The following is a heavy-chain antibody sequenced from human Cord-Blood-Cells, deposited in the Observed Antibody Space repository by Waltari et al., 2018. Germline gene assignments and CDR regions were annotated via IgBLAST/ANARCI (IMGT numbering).Heavy chain of an antibody. CDR2: INHSGSP. CDR3: GGGGSDYYGSGSYLHFDY. V-gene: IGHV4-34*01. D-gene: IGHD3-10*01. Sequence: QVQLQQWGAGLLKPSETLSLTCAVYGGSFSGYYWSWIRQPPGKGLEWIGEINHSGSPNHNPSPKVRVTITVDPAKNQFPLKLGPVTAADTAVDYWGGGGSDYYGSGSYLHFDYWGQGTLVTVSS. J-gene: IGHJ4*02. CDR1: GGSFSGYY.